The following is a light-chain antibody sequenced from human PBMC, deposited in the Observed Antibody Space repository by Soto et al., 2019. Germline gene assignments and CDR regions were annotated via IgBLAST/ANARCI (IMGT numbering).Light chain of an antibody. V-gene: IGKV3-20*01. Sequence: EIVLTQSPGTVSLSPGDRATLSCRASQSISANSLAWYQQKPGQAPRLVIYGGSIRATGIPDRFAGSGSGPDFTLTISRLEPEDFAVYYCHQYGVLPKTFGQGATVEI. CDR1: QSISANS. J-gene: IGKJ1*01. CDR2: GGS. CDR3: HQYGVLPKT.